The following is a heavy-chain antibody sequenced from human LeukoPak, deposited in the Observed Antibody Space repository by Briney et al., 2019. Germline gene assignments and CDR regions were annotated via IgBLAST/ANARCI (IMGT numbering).Heavy chain of an antibody. CDR3: ARAGGYASSWAY. V-gene: IGHV3-7*01. CDR2: IKQDGSEK. Sequence: PGGSLRLSCAASGFTFSSSWMSWVRQAPGKGLEWVANIKQDGSEKNYVDSVKGRFTISRDNAKNSLELQMNNLRDEDTAVYYCARAGGYASSWAYWGQGTLVTVSS. D-gene: IGHD5-12*01. CDR1: GFTFSSSW. J-gene: IGHJ4*02.